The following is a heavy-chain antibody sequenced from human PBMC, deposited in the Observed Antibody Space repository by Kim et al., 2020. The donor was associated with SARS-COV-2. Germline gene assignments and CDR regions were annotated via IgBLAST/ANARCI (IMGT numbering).Heavy chain of an antibody. Sequence: SETLSLTCTVSGGSISSGSYYWSWIRQPAGKGLEWIGRIYTSGSTNYNPSLKSRVTISVDTSKNQFSLKLSSVTAADTAVYYCARDREGWAGRRHYDRTSTLYGMDVWGQGTTVTVSS. CDR2: IYTSGST. CDR3: ARDREGWAGRRHYDRTSTLYGMDV. CDR1: GGSISSGSYY. D-gene: IGHD3-22*01. J-gene: IGHJ6*02. V-gene: IGHV4-61*02.